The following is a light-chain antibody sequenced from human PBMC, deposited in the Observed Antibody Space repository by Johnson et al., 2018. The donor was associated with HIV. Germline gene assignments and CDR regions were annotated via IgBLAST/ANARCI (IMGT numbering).Light chain of an antibody. J-gene: IGLJ1*01. Sequence: QSVLTQPPSVSAAPGQKVTISCSGSNSNIGNNYVSWYQHLPGTAPKLLIYENNKRPSGIPDRFSGSKFGTSATLAITGTPTGDEADYYCGTWNSSLSVQNYVFGTGTKVTVV. V-gene: IGLV1-51*02. CDR2: ENN. CDR1: NSNIGNNY. CDR3: GTWNSSLSVQNYV.